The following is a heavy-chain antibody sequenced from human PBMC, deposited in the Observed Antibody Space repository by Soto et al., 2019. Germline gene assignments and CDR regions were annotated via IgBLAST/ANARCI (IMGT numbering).Heavy chain of an antibody. CDR1: GFSFSASS. D-gene: IGHD6-13*01. CDR2: IFTDGSDI. J-gene: IGHJ3*02. V-gene: IGHV3-48*02. Sequence: GGSLRLSCAASGFSFSASSMNWVRQAPGKGLEWISYIFTDGSDIHYADSVKGRFTISRDNAENSLYLQMNSLRDEDTAVYYCARDGVAASPGDAFDIWGQGTMVTVSS. CDR3: ARDGVAASPGDAFDI.